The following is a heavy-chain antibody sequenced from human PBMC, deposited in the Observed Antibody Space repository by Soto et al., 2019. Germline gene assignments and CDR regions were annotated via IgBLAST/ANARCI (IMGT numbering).Heavy chain of an antibody. Sequence: GGSLRLSCGASGFTFSDIAMHWVRQASGKGLEWVSDIIDSGGSTYYADSVKGRFTISRDNSKSTLYLQMNSLRAEDTALYYCAKGRSYYYYYGVDVWGQGTTVTV. CDR1: GFTFSDIA. CDR3: AKGRSYYYYYGVDV. CDR2: IIDSGGST. J-gene: IGHJ6*02. V-gene: IGHV3-23*01.